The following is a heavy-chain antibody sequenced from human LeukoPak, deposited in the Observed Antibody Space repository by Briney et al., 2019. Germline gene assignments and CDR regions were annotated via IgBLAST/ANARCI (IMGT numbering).Heavy chain of an antibody. V-gene: IGHV3-23*01. Sequence: QPGGSLRLSCAASGFTFSSYAMSWVRQAPGKGLEWISAISGSSGSTYYADSVKGRFTISRDNSKNTLYLQMNSLRAEDTAVYYCAKGPYYYDSSGYYPPDYWGQGTLVTVSS. CDR1: GFTFSSYA. D-gene: IGHD3-22*01. CDR3: AKGPYYYDSSGYYPPDY. CDR2: ISGSSGST. J-gene: IGHJ4*02.